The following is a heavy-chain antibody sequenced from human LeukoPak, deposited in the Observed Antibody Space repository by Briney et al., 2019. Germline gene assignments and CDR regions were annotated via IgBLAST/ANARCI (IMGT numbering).Heavy chain of an antibody. J-gene: IGHJ6*04. V-gene: IGHV1-69*02. CDR2: IIPILGIA. D-gene: IGHD2-15*01. Sequence: SVKVSCKASGGTFSSYTISWVRQAPGQGLEWMGRIIPILGIANYAQKFQGRVTITADKSTSTAYMELSSLRSEDTAVYYCARGCSGGSCYPRYYYYYGMDVWGKGTTVTVSS. CDR1: GGTFSSYT. CDR3: ARGCSGGSCYPRYYYYYGMDV.